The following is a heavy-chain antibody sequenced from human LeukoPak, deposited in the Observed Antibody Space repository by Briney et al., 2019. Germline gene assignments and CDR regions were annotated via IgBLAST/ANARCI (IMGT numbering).Heavy chain of an antibody. Sequence: SETLSLTCTVSGGSISSYYWSWIRQPAGKGLEWIGRIYTSGSTNYNPSLKSRVTISVDKSKNQFSLKLRSVTAADTAVYYCAKASIAAAGWFDPWGQGTLVTVSS. CDR2: IYTSGST. V-gene: IGHV4-4*07. J-gene: IGHJ5*02. D-gene: IGHD6-13*01. CDR3: AKASIAAAGWFDP. CDR1: GGSISSYY.